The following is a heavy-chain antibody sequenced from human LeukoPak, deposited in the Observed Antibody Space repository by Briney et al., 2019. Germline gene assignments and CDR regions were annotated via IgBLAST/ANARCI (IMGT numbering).Heavy chain of an antibody. Sequence: PSETLSLTCTVSGGSISSGGYYWSWIRQHPGTGLEWIGYIYYSGSNYYNPSLKSRVTISVDTSKNQFSLKLSSVTAADTAVYYCASAYRVVVTATGRPGAFDIWGQGTMVTVSS. CDR1: GGSISSGGYY. CDR2: IYYSGSN. CDR3: ASAYRVVVTATGRPGAFDI. D-gene: IGHD2-21*02. J-gene: IGHJ3*02. V-gene: IGHV4-31*03.